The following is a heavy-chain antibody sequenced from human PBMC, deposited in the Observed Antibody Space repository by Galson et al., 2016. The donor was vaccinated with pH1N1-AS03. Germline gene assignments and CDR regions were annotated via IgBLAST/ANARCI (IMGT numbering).Heavy chain of an antibody. CDR3: ARGDGWFDP. Sequence: SVKASCKASGGTFSRYTISWVRQAPGQGLEWMGRISPILHKPHYAQKFQGRVTITADRSTTTAYLELSSLTSHDTAVYFCARGDGWFDPWGQGTLVTVSS. V-gene: IGHV1-69*02. CDR2: ISPILHKP. CDR1: GGTFSRYT. J-gene: IGHJ5*02.